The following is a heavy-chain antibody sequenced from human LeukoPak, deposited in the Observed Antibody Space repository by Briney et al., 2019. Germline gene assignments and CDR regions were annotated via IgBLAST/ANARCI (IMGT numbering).Heavy chain of an antibody. CDR1: GYTFTGYY. D-gene: IGHD6-19*01. CDR2: INPNSGGT. CDR3: ARGSSGWRPLFDY. V-gene: IGHV1-2*02. Sequence: ASVKVSCKASGYTFTGYYMHWVRQAPGQGLEWMGWINPNSGGTNYAQKFQGRVTMTRDTSISTAYMELSRLRSDDTAVYYCARGSSGWRPLFDYWGQGTLVTVSS. J-gene: IGHJ4*02.